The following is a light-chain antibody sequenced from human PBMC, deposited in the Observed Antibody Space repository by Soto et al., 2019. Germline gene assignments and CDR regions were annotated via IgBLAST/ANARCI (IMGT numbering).Light chain of an antibody. V-gene: IGLV2-8*01. Sequence: QSALTQPPSASGSPGQSVTISCTGTSSDVGGYNYVSWYQQHPGKAPKLMIYEVSKRHSGVPDRFSGSKSGNTASLTVSGLQAEDEADYYCSSYAGSLYVFGTGSKGTVL. CDR3: SSYAGSLYV. CDR1: SSDVGGYNY. CDR2: EVS. J-gene: IGLJ1*01.